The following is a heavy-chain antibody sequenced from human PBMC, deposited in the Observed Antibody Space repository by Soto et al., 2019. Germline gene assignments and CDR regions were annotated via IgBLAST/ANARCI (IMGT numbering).Heavy chain of an antibody. Sequence: PSGTLSLSCTVSGDSIRSYYWIWIRQPPGKGLEWIGYIYYSGSTNYNPSLKSRVTISVDTSKNQFSLKLSSVTAADTAVYYCARRYGDYYYYYMDVWGKGTTVTVSS. D-gene: IGHD4-17*01. CDR3: ARRYGDYYYYYMDV. CDR1: GDSIRSYY. CDR2: IYYSGST. J-gene: IGHJ6*03. V-gene: IGHV4-59*08.